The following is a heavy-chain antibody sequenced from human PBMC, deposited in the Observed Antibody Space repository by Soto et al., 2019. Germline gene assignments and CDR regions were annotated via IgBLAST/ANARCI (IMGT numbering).Heavy chain of an antibody. V-gene: IGHV1-18*01. CDR3: ARGGDIVVVVAATRAFDI. Sequence: QVPLVQSGAEVKKPGASVKVSCKASGYTFTSYGISWVRQAPGQGLEWMGWISAYNGNTNYAQKLQGRVTMTTDTSTRTAYMELRSLRSDDTAVYYCARGGDIVVVVAATRAFDIWGQGTMVTVSS. D-gene: IGHD2-15*01. J-gene: IGHJ3*02. CDR2: ISAYNGNT. CDR1: GYTFTSYG.